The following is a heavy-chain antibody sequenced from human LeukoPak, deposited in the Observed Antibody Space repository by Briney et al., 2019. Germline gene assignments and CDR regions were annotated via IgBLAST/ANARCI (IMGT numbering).Heavy chain of an antibody. CDR2: INPNSGGT. Sequence: ASVKVSCKASGYTFTCYYMHWVRQAPGQGLEWMGWINPNSGGTNYAQKFQGRVTMTRDTSISTAYMELSRLRSDDTAVYYCARLPVARRRYCSSTSCYMDYWGQGTLVTVSS. J-gene: IGHJ4*02. V-gene: IGHV1-2*02. D-gene: IGHD2-2*02. CDR1: GYTFTCYY. CDR3: ARLPVARRRYCSSTSCYMDY.